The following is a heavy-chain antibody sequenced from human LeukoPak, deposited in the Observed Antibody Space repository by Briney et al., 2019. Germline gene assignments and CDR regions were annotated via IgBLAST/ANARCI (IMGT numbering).Heavy chain of an antibody. CDR2: ISSSGCTI. V-gene: IGHV3-11*01. Sequence: KTGVSQRLFCAASGYTFSDYYMRCIPQARGKGVEWVSYISSSGCTIYYADSVKGRFTISRDNAKNSLYLQMNSLRAEDTAVYYCARTSSPYYDFWSGYLDLDYWGQGTLVTVSS. J-gene: IGHJ4*02. D-gene: IGHD3-3*01. CDR1: GYTFSDYY. CDR3: ARTSSPYYDFWSGYLDLDY.